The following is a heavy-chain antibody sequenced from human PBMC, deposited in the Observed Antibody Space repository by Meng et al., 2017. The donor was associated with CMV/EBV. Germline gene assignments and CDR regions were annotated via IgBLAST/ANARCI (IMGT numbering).Heavy chain of an antibody. CDR1: GGSISSYY. D-gene: IGHD5-18*01. CDR2: IYYSGST. J-gene: IGHJ4*02. Sequence: SETLSLTCTVSGGSISSYYWSWIRQPPGKGLEWIGYIYYSGSTNYNPSLKSRVTISVDTSKNQFSLKLSSVTAADTAVYYCARGGARDTARLGYWGQGTLVTAPQ. CDR3: ARGGARDTARLGY. V-gene: IGHV4-59*01.